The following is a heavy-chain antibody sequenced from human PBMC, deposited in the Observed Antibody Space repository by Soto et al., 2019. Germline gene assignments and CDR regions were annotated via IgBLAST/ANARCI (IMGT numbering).Heavy chain of an antibody. CDR1: GFTFNTYE. J-gene: IGHJ6*02. Sequence: EVQVVESGGGLVQPGGSLRLSCAASGFTFNTYEMNWVRQAPGRGLEWVSYIGNSGRTIYYADSVKGRFTISRDNAKNSLFLQMNTLRAEDTAVYYCARDFTGYAIDVWGQGTTVTVSS. CDR2: IGNSGRTI. V-gene: IGHV3-48*03. CDR3: ARDFTGYAIDV. D-gene: IGHD2-2*01.